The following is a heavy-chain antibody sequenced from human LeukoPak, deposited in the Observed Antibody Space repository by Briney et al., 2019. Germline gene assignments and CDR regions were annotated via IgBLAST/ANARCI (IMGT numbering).Heavy chain of an antibody. CDR2: INHSGST. CDR3: ARVSYVTMIVVVIPHDAFDI. J-gene: IGHJ3*02. D-gene: IGHD3-22*01. Sequence: SETLSLTCAVYGGSFSGYYWSWIRRPPGKGLEWIREINHSGSTNYNPSLKSRVTISVDTSKNQFSLKLSSVTAADTAVYYCARVSYVTMIVVVIPHDAFDIWGQGTMVTVSS. V-gene: IGHV4-34*01. CDR1: GGSFSGYY.